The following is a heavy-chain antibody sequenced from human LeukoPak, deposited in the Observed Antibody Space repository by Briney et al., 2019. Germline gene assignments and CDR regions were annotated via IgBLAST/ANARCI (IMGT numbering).Heavy chain of an antibody. CDR3: ARENGRGVIRYYGMDV. D-gene: IGHD3-10*01. V-gene: IGHV7-4-1*02. Sequence: ASVKVSCKASGYSFTSYGISWVRQAPGQGLEWMGWINTNTGNPTYAQGFTGRFVFSLDTSVSTAYLQISSLKAEDTAVYYCARENGRGVIRYYGMDVWGQGTTVTVSS. J-gene: IGHJ6*02. CDR2: INTNTGNP. CDR1: GYSFTSYG.